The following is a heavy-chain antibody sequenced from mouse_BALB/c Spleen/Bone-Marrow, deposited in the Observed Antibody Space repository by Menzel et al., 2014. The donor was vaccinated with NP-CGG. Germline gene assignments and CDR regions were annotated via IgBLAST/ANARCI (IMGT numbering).Heavy chain of an antibody. CDR1: GFSLTSYG. CDR2: IWSGGST. V-gene: IGHV2-4-1*01. CDR3: ARNWYDGGYAMDY. D-gene: IGHD2-14*01. J-gene: IGHJ4*01. Sequence: VKLVESGPGLVQPSQSLSITCTVSGFSLTSYGVHWVRQSPGKGLEWLGVIWSGGSTDYNAAFISRLSISKDNSKSQVFFKMNSLQADDTAIYYCARNWYDGGYAMDYWGQGTSVTVSS.